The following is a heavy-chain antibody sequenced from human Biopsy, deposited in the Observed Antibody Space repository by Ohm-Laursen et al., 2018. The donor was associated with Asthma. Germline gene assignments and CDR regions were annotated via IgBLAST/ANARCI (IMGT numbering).Heavy chain of an antibody. CDR3: ARVPTTLRYFDL. V-gene: IGHV4-61*01. CDR1: GGSASSGSYY. CDR2: ISYSGST. Sequence: SETLSLTCPVSGGSASSGSYYWSWIRQPPGKGLAWVSYISYSGSTDYNPSLKSRLTISMDTSKNQFSLKLSSVTAADTAVYYCARVPTTLRYFDLWGRGTLVTVSS. D-gene: IGHD2-15*01. J-gene: IGHJ2*01.